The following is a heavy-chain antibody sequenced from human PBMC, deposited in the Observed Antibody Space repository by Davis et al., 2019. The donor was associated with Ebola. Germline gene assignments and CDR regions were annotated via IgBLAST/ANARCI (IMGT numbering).Heavy chain of an antibody. V-gene: IGHV6-1*01. CDR3: ARDRDYYGPDN. CDR2: TYYSSKWYN. J-gene: IGHJ4*02. CDR1: GDSVSGSSGA. Sequence: PSETLSLTCAISGDSVSGSSGAWNWIRQSPSRGLEWLGRTYYSSKWYNESALSVKSRITISADTAKNQLSLHLNSVTPEDTAVYYCARDRDYYGPDNWGRGTLVTVSS. D-gene: IGHD3-10*01.